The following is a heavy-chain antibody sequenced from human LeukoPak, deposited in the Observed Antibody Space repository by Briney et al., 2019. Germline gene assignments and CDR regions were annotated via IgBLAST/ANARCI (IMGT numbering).Heavy chain of an antibody. CDR2: IYPGDSDT. V-gene: IGHV5-51*01. D-gene: IGHD3-22*01. CDR1: GYSFTSYW. CDR3: ARRALNFRYYDSSGYLDY. J-gene: IGHJ4*02. Sequence: GESLKISCKGSGYSFTSYWIGWVRRMLGKGLEWIGIIYPGDSDTRYSPSFQGQVTISADKSISTAYLQWSSLKASDTAMYYCARRALNFRYYDSSGYLDYWGQGTLVTVSS.